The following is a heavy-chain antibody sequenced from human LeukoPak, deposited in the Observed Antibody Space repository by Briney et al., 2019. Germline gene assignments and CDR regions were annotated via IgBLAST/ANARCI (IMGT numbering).Heavy chain of an antibody. D-gene: IGHD3-10*01. CDR3: AKGNDYYGSGSFDY. Sequence: PGGSLRLSCAASGFTFSSYAMSWVRQAPGKGLEWVSAISGSGGSTYYADSVKGRFTISRDNSENTLYLQMNSLRAEDTAVYYCAKGNDYYGSGSFDYWGQGTPVTVSS. V-gene: IGHV3-23*01. J-gene: IGHJ4*02. CDR1: GFTFSSYA. CDR2: ISGSGGST.